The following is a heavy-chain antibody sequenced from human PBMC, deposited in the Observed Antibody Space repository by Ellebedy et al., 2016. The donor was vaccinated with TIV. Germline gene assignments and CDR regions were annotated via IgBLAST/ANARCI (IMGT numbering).Heavy chain of an antibody. CDR1: GFTFGDYA. CDR2: IRSKAYGGTT. Sequence: GESLKISCTASGFTFGDYAMSWFRQAPGKGLEWVGFIRSKAYGGTTEYAASVKGRFTISRDSAKNSLYLQMNTLGGEDTAVYYCSTVEWYRSDYWGQGTLVTVSS. V-gene: IGHV3-49*01. CDR3: STVEWYRSDY. J-gene: IGHJ4*02. D-gene: IGHD3-3*01.